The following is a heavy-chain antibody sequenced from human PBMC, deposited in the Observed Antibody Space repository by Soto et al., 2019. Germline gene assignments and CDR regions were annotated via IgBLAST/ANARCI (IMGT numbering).Heavy chain of an antibody. V-gene: IGHV4-61*08. D-gene: IGHD6-13*01. CDR3: ARQGGSSSGNNWFDP. J-gene: IGHJ5*02. Sequence: SETLSLTCTVSGGSISSGDYYWSWIRQPPGKGLGWIGYIYYSGSNNYNPSLTSRDTISVDTSKNQFSLKLSSVTAADTAVYYCARQGGSSSGNNWFDPWGQGTLVTVSS. CDR1: GGSISSGDYY. CDR2: IYYSGSN.